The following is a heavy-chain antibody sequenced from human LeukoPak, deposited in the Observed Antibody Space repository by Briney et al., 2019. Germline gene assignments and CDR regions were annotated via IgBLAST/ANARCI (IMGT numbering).Heavy chain of an antibody. V-gene: IGHV4-34*01. CDR2: INHSGST. CDR1: GGSFSGYY. J-gene: IGHJ5*02. Sequence: PSETLSLTCAVYGGSFSGYYWSWIRQPPGKGLEWIGEINHSGSTNYNPSLKSRVTISVDTSKNQFSLKLSSVTAADTAVYYRARGASGRGFDPWGQGTLVTVSS. CDR3: ARGASGRGFDP. D-gene: IGHD3-10*01.